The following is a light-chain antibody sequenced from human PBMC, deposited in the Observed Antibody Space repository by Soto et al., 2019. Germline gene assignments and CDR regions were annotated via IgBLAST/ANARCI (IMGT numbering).Light chain of an antibody. V-gene: IGKV3-11*01. Sequence: EIVLTQSPATLSLSPGERATLSCRTSQSVGRNLAWYQQKPGQAPRLLMYDTSNRATGIPARFSGSGSGTDFSLTINTLGAKDFGVYYCQTRSNWPLTFGGGTKVEIK. CDR1: QSVGRN. CDR2: DTS. CDR3: QTRSNWPLT. J-gene: IGKJ4*01.